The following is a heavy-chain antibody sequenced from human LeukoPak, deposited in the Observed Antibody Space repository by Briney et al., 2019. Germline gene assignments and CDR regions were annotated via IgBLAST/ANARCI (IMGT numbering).Heavy chain of an antibody. CDR3: AKDRTPWELMYNWFDP. CDR1: GFTFSSYA. Sequence: GGSMRLSCAASGFTFSSYAMSWVRQAPGKGLEWVSAISGSGGSTYYADSVKGRFTISRDNSKNTLYLQMNSLRAEDTAVYYCAKDRTPWELMYNWFDPWGQGTLVTVSS. V-gene: IGHV3-23*01. J-gene: IGHJ5*02. CDR2: ISGSGGST. D-gene: IGHD1-26*01.